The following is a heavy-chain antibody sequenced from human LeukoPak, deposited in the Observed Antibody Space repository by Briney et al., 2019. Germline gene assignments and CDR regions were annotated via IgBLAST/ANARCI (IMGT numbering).Heavy chain of an antibody. V-gene: IGHV3-20*04. CDR1: GFTFDDYG. CDR2: IKWNGGST. CDR3: ARDGGDCGGDSCYVDY. D-gene: IGHD2-21*01. Sequence: PGGSLRLSCVASGFTFDDYGMSWVRQAPGKGLEWVSGIKWNGGSTDYADSVKGRFTISRDNAKNSLSLQMNSLRVEDTAFYYCARDGGDCGGDSCYVDYWGQGTLVTVSS. J-gene: IGHJ4*02.